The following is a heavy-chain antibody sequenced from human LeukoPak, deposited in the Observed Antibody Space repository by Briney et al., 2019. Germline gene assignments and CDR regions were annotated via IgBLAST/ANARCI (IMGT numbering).Heavy chain of an antibody. J-gene: IGHJ4*02. V-gene: IGHV1-18*01. CDR2: IGTHNGTT. CDR3: ARDAVQSVAATGGPYYFDY. CDR1: GYTFTSYC. D-gene: IGHD6-19*01. Sequence: GASVKVSCKTSGYTFTSYCVSWVRQAPGQGLEWMGWIGTHNGTTNYAQKFQGRVIMTTDTSTSTAYMELMSLRSDDTAVFYCARDAVQSVAATGGPYYFDYWGQGTLVTVSS.